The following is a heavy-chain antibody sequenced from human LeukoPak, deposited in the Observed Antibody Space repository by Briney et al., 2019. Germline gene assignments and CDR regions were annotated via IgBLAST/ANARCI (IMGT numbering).Heavy chain of an antibody. CDR1: GYSFTSYW. J-gene: IGHJ3*02. Sequence: GESLKISSKGSGYSFTSYWISWVRQMPGKGLEWMGRIDPSDSYTNYSPSFQGHVTISADKSISTAYLQWSSLKASDTAMYYCARHGGTVTSAFDIWGQGTMVTVSS. V-gene: IGHV5-10-1*01. CDR2: IDPSDSYT. CDR3: ARHGGTVTSAFDI. D-gene: IGHD4-17*01.